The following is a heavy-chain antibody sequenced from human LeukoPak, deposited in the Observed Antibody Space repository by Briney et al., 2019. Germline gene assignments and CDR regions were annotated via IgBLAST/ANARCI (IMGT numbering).Heavy chain of an antibody. CDR3: AAAPQTHRYLGY. V-gene: IGHV3-48*03. J-gene: IGHJ4*02. Sequence: QPGGSLRLSCAASGFTFSDYEMNWVRQAPGKGLEWVSYISSSASIIYYSDSVKGRFTISRDNAKNSLYLRMNSLRSEDTAVYYCAAAPQTHRYLGYWGQGTLVTVSS. CDR1: GFTFSDYE. D-gene: IGHD3-16*02. CDR2: ISSSASII.